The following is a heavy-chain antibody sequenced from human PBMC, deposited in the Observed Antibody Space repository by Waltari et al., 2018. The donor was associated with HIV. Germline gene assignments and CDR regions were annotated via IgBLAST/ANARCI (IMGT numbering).Heavy chain of an antibody. D-gene: IGHD1-1*01. CDR3: TGDTFGNDDF. Sequence: EVRLVASGGGLGQPGGSLSLSCSGFGFTFRRYWMHWVRQTPGKGLEWVTRNKPDGTQTDYADSVKGRFTISRDNAKSTLHLQLNALSVEDTALYFCTGDTFGNDDFWGQGVLVTVSS. CDR2: NKPDGTQT. J-gene: IGHJ4*02. CDR1: GFTFRRYW. V-gene: IGHV3-74*01.